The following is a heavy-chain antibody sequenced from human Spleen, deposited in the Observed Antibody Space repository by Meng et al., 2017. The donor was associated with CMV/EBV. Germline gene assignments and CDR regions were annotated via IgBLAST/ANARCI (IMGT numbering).Heavy chain of an antibody. Sequence: GYSFRSYWTGWVRRMPGKGLDWLELVYPTDSDTRYSPSFEGRITMSADKSISTAYLQWGGLQASDTAIYYCVRQHDYTDYGGKFVDYWGQGTLVTVS. CDR1: GYSFRSYW. D-gene: IGHD3-16*01. CDR2: VYPTDSDT. V-gene: IGHV5-51*01. J-gene: IGHJ4*02. CDR3: VRQHDYTDYGGKFVDY.